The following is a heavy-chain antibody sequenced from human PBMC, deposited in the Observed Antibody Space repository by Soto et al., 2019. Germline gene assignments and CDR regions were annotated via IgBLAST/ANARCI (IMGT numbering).Heavy chain of an antibody. V-gene: IGHV3-33*03. D-gene: IGHD6-13*01. CDR3: AKDQGDKPAGHWDY. Sequence: FTFSRDNSKNTLYLQMNSLRAEDTAVYYCAKDQGDKPAGHWDYWGQGILVTVSS. J-gene: IGHJ4*02.